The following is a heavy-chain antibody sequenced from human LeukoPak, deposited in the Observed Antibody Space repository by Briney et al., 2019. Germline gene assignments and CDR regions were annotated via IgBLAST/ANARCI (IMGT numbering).Heavy chain of an antibody. J-gene: IGHJ6*02. D-gene: IGHD2-2*02. Sequence: SQTLSLTFAISGDSVSSNSAAWNWIRQSPSRGLEWLARTYYRSKWYNEYAVSVKSRLSINPDTSKNQFSLHLNSVTPEDTAVYYCVRGFFYTGMDVWAKGPRSPSP. CDR2: TYYRSKWYN. CDR1: GDSVSSNSAA. V-gene: IGHV6-1*01. CDR3: VRGFFYTGMDV.